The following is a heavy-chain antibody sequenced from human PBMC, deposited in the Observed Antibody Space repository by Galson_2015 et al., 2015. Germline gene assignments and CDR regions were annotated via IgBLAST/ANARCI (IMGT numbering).Heavy chain of an antibody. D-gene: IGHD2-15*01. CDR2: IWYDGSNK. CDR3: ARLYCSGGSCHNHGVSI. V-gene: IGHV3-33*08. CDR1: GFTFSSYG. J-gene: IGHJ4*02. Sequence: SLRLSCAASGFTFSSYGMHWVRQAPGMGLEWVAVIWYDGSNKYYADSVKGRFTISRDNSKNTLYLQMNSLRAEDTAVYYCARLYCSGGSCHNHGVSIWGQGTLVTVSS.